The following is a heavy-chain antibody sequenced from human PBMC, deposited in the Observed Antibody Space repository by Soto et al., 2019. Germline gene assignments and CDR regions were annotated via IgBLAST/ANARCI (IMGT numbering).Heavy chain of an antibody. J-gene: IGHJ4*02. D-gene: IGHD6-25*01. Sequence: SETLSLTCTVSGCSISSGDYYWSWIRQPPEKGLEWIGYIYHSGSTYYNPSLKSRVTISVDRSKNQFSLKLSSVTAADTAVYYCARVRREYDNSGPVDYWGQGTLVTVSS. CDR1: GCSISSGDYY. CDR3: ARVRREYDNSGPVDY. V-gene: IGHV4-30-2*01. CDR2: IYHSGST.